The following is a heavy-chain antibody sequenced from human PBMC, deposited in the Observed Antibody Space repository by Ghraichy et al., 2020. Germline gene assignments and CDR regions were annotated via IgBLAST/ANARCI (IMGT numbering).Heavy chain of an antibody. J-gene: IGHJ6*02. CDR1: GGSISSYY. CDR2: IYYSGST. CDR3: ASDLAAAGTGVGMDV. Sequence: SETLSLTCTDTGGSISSYYWSWIGQPPGKGLAWIGYIYYSGSTNYNPSLKSRVTISVDTSKNQFSLKLSSVTAADTAVYYCASDLAAAGTGVGMDVWGQGTTVNVSS. V-gene: IGHV4-59*01. D-gene: IGHD6-13*01.